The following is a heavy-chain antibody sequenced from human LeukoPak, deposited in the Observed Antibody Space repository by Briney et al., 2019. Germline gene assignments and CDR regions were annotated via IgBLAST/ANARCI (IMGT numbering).Heavy chain of an antibody. CDR1: GYTFTGYY. CDR3: ARINSSRWYDF. V-gene: IGHV1-2*02. Sequence: ASVKFACKASGYTFTGYYMHWVRQAPGQGLEWMGWINPNIGDTNYAQKFQGRVTMTRDTSISTAYMELSRLRFDDTAVYYCARINSSRWYDFWGQGTLVTVSS. J-gene: IGHJ4*02. D-gene: IGHD6-13*01. CDR2: INPNIGDT.